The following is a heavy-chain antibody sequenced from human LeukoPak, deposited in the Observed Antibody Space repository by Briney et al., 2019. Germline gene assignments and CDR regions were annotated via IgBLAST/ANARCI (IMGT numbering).Heavy chain of an antibody. CDR1: GYTFTGYY. Sequence: GASVKVSCKASGYTFTGYYMHWVRQAPGQGLEWMGRINPNSGGTNYAQKFQGRVTMTRDTPISTAYMELSRLRSDDTAVYYCARAGYYYDSSGYYYVGVDYWGQGTLVTVSS. J-gene: IGHJ4*02. D-gene: IGHD3-22*01. CDR3: ARAGYYYDSSGYYYVGVDY. V-gene: IGHV1-2*06. CDR2: INPNSGGT.